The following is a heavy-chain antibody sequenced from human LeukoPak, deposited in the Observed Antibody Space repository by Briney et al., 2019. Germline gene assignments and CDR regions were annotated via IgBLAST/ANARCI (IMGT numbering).Heavy chain of an antibody. J-gene: IGHJ4*02. V-gene: IGHV4-34*01. CDR3: ARGPVSDSSGWYGDYYDSSGYGNYDY. D-gene: IGHD3-22*01. CDR2: INHSGST. CDR1: GFTFDDYG. Sequence: GSLRLSCAASGFTFDDYGVSWVRQAPGKGLEWIGEINHSGSTNYNPSPKSRVTISVDTSKNQFSLKLSSVTAADTAVYYCARGPVSDSSGWYGDYYDSSGYGNYDYWGQGTLVTVSS.